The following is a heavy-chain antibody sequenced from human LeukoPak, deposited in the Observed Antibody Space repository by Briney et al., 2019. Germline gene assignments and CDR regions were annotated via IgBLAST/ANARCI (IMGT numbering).Heavy chain of an antibody. CDR2: IYWDDDK. CDR1: GGSTNTGGYF. V-gene: IGHV2-5*08. Sequence: QTLSLTCTVSGGSTNTGGYFWSWIRQPPGRALEWLAFIYWDDDKRYSPSLKSRLTITKDTSKKQVVLTMTNMDPVDTATYYCAHGNYYYGSGTRIEYWGQGTLVAVSS. D-gene: IGHD3-10*01. CDR3: AHGNYYYGSGTRIEY. J-gene: IGHJ4*02.